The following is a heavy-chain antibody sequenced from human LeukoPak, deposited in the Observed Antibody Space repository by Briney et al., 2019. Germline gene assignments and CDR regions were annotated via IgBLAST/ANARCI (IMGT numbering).Heavy chain of an antibody. CDR3: ARIVLLWFGDSPSPYNWFDP. D-gene: IGHD3-10*01. CDR1: GYSISSGYY. CDR2: IYHSGST. J-gene: IGHJ5*02. Sequence: SETLSLTCTVSGYSISSGYYWGWIRQPPGKGLEWIGSIYHSGSTYYNPSLKSRVTISVDTSKNQFSLKLSSVTAADTAVYYCARIVLLWFGDSPSPYNWFDPWGQGTLVTVSS. V-gene: IGHV4-38-2*02.